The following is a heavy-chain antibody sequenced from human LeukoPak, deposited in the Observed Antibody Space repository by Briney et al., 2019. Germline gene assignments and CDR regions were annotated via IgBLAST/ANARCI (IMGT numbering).Heavy chain of an antibody. Sequence: GGSVRLSCAASGFTVSSNYMGWVRQAPGKGLEWVPVIYSGGSTYYADSVKGRFTISRDNSKNTLYLQMNSLRAEDTAVYYCAREDSSVYYFDYWGQGTLVTVSS. J-gene: IGHJ4*02. V-gene: IGHV3-53*01. CDR1: GFTVSSNY. CDR3: AREDSSVYYFDY. CDR2: IYSGGST. D-gene: IGHD3-22*01.